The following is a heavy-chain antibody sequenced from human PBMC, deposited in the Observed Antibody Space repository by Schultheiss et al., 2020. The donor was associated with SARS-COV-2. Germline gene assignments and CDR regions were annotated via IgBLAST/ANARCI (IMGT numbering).Heavy chain of an antibody. Sequence: GESLKISCAASGFTFSNYGMSWVRQAPGQGLEWVSSISFSGGTTYYADSVKGRFTISRDNSKNTLYLQMNSLRVEDTAVYYCAKDARITIFGVVTTNFDYWGQGTLVTVSS. D-gene: IGHD3-3*01. J-gene: IGHJ4*02. CDR3: AKDARITIFGVVTTNFDY. V-gene: IGHV3-23*01. CDR2: ISFSGGTT. CDR1: GFTFSNYG.